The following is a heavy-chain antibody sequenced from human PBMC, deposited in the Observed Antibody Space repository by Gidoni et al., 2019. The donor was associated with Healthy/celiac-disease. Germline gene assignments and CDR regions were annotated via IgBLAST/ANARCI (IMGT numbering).Heavy chain of an antibody. CDR3: AHRIEWYGDYESDWFDP. J-gene: IGHJ5*02. CDR2: IYCDDDQ. CDR1: GFSLSTSGGG. V-gene: IGHV2-5*02. D-gene: IGHD4-17*01. Sequence: QITLKESGPTLVKPTQTLTLTCTFSGFSLSTSGGGVGWIRQPPGKSLEWLALIYCDDDQRHSPSLKSRLTITKDTSKNQVVLTMTNMDPVDTATYYCAHRIEWYGDYESDWFDPWGQGTLVTVSS.